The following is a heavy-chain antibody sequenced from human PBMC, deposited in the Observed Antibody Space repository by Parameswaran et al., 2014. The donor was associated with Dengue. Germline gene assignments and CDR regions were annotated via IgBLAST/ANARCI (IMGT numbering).Heavy chain of an antibody. CDR2: FNVSGCST. Sequence: VRQAPGRAGVVSPFNVSGCSTYYADSVKGRFAISRDNSKNTLYLQMSRLRAEDTAVYYCARDKYSYAYTNPPPSPTYYYYYGMDVWGQGTTVTVSS. D-gene: IGHD5-18*01. J-gene: IGHJ6*02. CDR3: ARDKYSYAYTNPPPSPTYYYYYGMDV. V-gene: IGHV3-23*01.